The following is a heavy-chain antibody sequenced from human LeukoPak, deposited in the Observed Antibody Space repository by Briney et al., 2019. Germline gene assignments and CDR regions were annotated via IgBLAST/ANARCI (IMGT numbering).Heavy chain of an antibody. CDR2: IYYSGST. Sequence: SETLSLTCTVSGGSISSYYWSWIRQPPGKGLEWIGYIYYSGSTKYNPCLKSRVTVSVDTSKNQFSLKLSSVTAADTAVYYCARGPALYSNSNWGQGTLVTVSS. CDR3: ARGPALYSNSN. V-gene: IGHV4-59*01. J-gene: IGHJ4*02. CDR1: GGSISSYY. D-gene: IGHD4-11*01.